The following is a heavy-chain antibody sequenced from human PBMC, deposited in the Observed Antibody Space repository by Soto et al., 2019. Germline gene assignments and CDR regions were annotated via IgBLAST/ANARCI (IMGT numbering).Heavy chain of an antibody. D-gene: IGHD1-26*01. CDR1: GFTFSSYG. J-gene: IGHJ4*01. CDR2: IKSKTDGGTP. CDR3: TTDSYSSIVTVRFEY. Sequence: GGSLRLSCAASGFTFSSYGMHWVRQAPGKGLEWVGRIKSKTDGGTPDFAAPVKGRFAISRDDSKNVVYLQMNSLKVEDTGIYYCTTDSYSSIVTVRFEYWGHGTLVTVSS. V-gene: IGHV3-15*07.